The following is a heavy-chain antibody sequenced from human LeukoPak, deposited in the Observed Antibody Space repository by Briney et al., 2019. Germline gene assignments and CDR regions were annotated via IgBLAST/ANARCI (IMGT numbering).Heavy chain of an antibody. D-gene: IGHD5-18*01. CDR2: ISDDGSNK. CDR1: GFTFRSYG. V-gene: IGHV3-30*18. CDR3: AKDNKRYSCDY. Sequence: GRSLRLSRAASGFTFRSYGMHWVRQAPGKGLEWVAVISDDGSNKCYADSVKGRFTISRDSSKNTLSLQMNSLRVEDTAVYYCAKDNKRYSCDYWGQGTLVTVSS. J-gene: IGHJ4*02.